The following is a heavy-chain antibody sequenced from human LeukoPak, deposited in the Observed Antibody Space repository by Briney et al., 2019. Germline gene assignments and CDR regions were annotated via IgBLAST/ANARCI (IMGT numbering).Heavy chain of an antibody. CDR2: IKEDGSEK. CDR3: ARDETKGSSWFYYYGMDV. CDR1: GFTFSSYW. V-gene: IGHV3-7*03. Sequence: GGSLRLSCAASGFTFSSYWMTWVRQTPGKGLEWVANIKEDGSEKNYVDSVKGRFTVSRDNANSILYLQMNSLRAEDTAMYYCARDETKGSSWFYYYGMDVWGQGTTVTVSS. D-gene: IGHD6-13*01. J-gene: IGHJ6*02.